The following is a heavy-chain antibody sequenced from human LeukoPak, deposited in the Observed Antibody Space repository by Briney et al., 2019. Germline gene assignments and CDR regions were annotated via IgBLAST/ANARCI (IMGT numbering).Heavy chain of an antibody. Sequence: SETLSLTCTVSGGSISSYYWSWIRQPPGKGLEWIGYIYYSGSPDYNPSLKSRLTISLDTSENQFSLKLSSVTAADTALYYCARHASNSCGDLKFDYWGQGTLVTVSS. CDR2: IYYSGSP. D-gene: IGHD2-21*02. V-gene: IGHV4-59*08. CDR1: GGSISSYY. CDR3: ARHASNSCGDLKFDY. J-gene: IGHJ4*02.